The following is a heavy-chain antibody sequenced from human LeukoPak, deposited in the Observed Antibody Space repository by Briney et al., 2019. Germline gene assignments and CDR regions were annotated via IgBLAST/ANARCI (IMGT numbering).Heavy chain of an antibody. V-gene: IGHV4-59*08. CDR3: ARHAYGGLNYYGLDV. CDR1: GGSISSYY. J-gene: IGHJ6*02. CDR2: IYYSGST. D-gene: IGHD2-21*01. Sequence: SETLSLTCTVSGGSISSYYWSWLRQPPGKGLEWIGYIYYSGSTNYSPSLKSRVTISVDTSKNQFSLKLSSVTAADTAVYYCARHAYGGLNYYGLDVWGQGTTVTVSS.